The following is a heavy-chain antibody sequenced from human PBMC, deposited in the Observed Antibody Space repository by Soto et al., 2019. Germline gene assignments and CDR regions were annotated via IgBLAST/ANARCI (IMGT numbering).Heavy chain of an antibody. D-gene: IGHD3-9*01. V-gene: IGHV4-34*08. CDR3: AGRKFRVVTGYYKGYYYHRMDV. CDR2: INHSGST. J-gene: IGHJ6*02. CDR1: GGTFSGYY. Sequence: PSETLSLTCAVSGGTFSGYYWSWIRQPPGKGLEWIGEINHSGSTNYNPSLKSRVAITVDTSKNQFSLKLNSVTPANTAVYYWAGRKFRVVTGYYKGYYYHRMDVWGQGTTVTVSS.